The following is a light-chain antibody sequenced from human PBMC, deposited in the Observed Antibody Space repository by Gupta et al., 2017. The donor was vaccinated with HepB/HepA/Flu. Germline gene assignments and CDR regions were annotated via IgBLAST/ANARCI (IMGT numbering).Light chain of an antibody. J-gene: IGLJ2*01. CDR2: DVT. CDR3: SSLTTSSTLV. Sequence: QPALPQPASVSGSPGQSIIISCTGTSSDIGAYNHVAWYQHDPGKAPKLMIYDVTNRPAGVSDRFSGSKSGNTASLTISGLQIEDETDYYCSSLTTSSTLVFGGGTKVTVL. V-gene: IGLV2-14*03. CDR1: SSDIGAYNH.